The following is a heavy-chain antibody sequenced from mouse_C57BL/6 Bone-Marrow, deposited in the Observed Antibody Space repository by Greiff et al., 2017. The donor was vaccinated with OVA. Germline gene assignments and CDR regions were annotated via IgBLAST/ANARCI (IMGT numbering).Heavy chain of an antibody. D-gene: IGHD4-1*01. J-gene: IGHJ2*01. CDR1: GYAFTNYL. CDR3: ARQANWEYYFDY. V-gene: IGHV1-54*01. Sequence: VQLQQSGAELVRPGTSVKVSCKASGYAFTNYLIEWVKQRPGQGLEWIGVINPGSGGTNYNEKFKGKATLTADKSSSTAYMQLSSLTSEDSAVYFCARQANWEYYFDYWGQGTTLTVSS. CDR2: INPGSGGT.